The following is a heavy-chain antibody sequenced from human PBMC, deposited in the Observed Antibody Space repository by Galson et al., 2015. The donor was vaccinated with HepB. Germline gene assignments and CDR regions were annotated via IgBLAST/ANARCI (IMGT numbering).Heavy chain of an antibody. D-gene: IGHD3-10*01. CDR3: ARAKEGRGYFDY. V-gene: IGHV4-4*02. CDR2: AYHSGGT. J-gene: IGHJ4*02. Sequence: TLSLTCTVSGDSISNDRWWSWVRQPPGEGLEWIGEAYHSGGTNYRPSLKSRVTISVDKSKNQFSLKLTSVTAADTAVYYCARAKEGRGYFDYWGQGTLVTVSS. CDR1: GDSISNDRW.